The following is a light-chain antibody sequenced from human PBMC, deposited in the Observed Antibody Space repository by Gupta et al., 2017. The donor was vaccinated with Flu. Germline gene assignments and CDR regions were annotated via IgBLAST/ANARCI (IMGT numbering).Light chain of an antibody. V-gene: IGLV3-21*02. J-gene: IGLJ2*01. Sequence: SYVLTPPPAVSVAPGQTARITCGGNNIGTNSVHWYQQRPGQAPVLVVYDDTDRPSGIPARFSGSNSGNTATLTIVRVEAGDEADYYCQVWDSSSAHPVVFGGGTNLAVL. CDR3: QVWDSSSAHPVV. CDR2: DDT. CDR1: NIGTNS.